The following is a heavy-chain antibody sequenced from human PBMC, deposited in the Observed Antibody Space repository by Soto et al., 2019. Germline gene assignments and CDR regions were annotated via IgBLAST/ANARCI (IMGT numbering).Heavy chain of an antibody. V-gene: IGHV3-30*18. CDR2: ISYDGSNK. D-gene: IGHD6-13*01. CDR3: AKLSDSSNDYYGMDV. J-gene: IGHJ6*02. CDR1: GFTFSSYG. Sequence: QVQLVESGGGVVQPGRSLRLSCAASGFTFSSYGMHWVRQAPGKGLEWVAVISYDGSNKYYADSVKGQFTISRDNSKNTLYLQMNSLRAEDTAVYYCAKLSDSSNDYYGMDVWGQGTTVTVSS.